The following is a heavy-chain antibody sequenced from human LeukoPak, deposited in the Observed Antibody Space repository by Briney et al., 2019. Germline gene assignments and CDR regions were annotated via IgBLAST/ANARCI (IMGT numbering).Heavy chain of an antibody. D-gene: IGHD6-13*01. Sequence: SQTLSLTCALSGDSVSINSAAWNWIRQSPSRGLEWLGSTYYRSKWYNDYAVSVKARIAINPHTSKNQFSLQLNSVTPEDTAVYYCARAKGRSPLFDYWGQGTLVTVSS. CDR2: TYYRSKWYN. CDR3: ARAKGRSPLFDY. V-gene: IGHV6-1*01. J-gene: IGHJ4*02. CDR1: GDSVSINSAA.